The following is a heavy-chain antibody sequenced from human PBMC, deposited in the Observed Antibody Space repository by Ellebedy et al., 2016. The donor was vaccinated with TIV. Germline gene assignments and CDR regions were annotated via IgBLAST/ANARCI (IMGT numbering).Heavy chain of an antibody. CDR2: VYHTGST. CDR1: GYSVSSGYL. D-gene: IGHD5-12*01. CDR3: ARVWMGAFDI. V-gene: IGHV4-38-2*02. Sequence: MPSETLSLTCSVSGYSVSSGYLWGWIRQPPGKGVEWVATVYHTGSTYYNPSLRSRVTISVDTSKNQFSVNLRSVTAADTATYFCARVWMGAFDIWGQGTRVTVSS. J-gene: IGHJ3*02.